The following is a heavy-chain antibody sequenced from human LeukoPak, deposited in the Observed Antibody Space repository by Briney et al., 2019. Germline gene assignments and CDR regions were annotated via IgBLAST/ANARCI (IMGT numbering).Heavy chain of an antibody. D-gene: IGHD6-19*01. CDR2: INHSGST. CDR1: GWTFSGYY. V-gene: IGHV4-34*08. J-gene: IGHJ4*03. Sequence: PETLSLTCAVYGWTFSGYYWSWIRQAPGKGLEWIGEINHSGSTNYNASLKSLVTRLVNASKNSLSLKRSPVTAVDTAEYYGWRHRRRQWLVRCYFDYWGQGTLVTVSS. CDR3: WRHRRRQWLVRCYFDY.